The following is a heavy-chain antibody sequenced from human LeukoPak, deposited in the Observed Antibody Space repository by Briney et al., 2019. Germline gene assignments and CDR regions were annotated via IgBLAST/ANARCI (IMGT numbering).Heavy chain of an antibody. Sequence: GGSLRLSCAASGFTFSSYSMNWVRQAPGKGLEWVSSISSSSSYIYYADSVKGRFTISRDNAKNSLYLQMNSLRAEDTAVYYCARDSAGLFSYYFDYWGQGTLVTVSS. D-gene: IGHD2-21*01. J-gene: IGHJ4*02. CDR2: ISSSSSYI. V-gene: IGHV3-21*01. CDR3: ARDSAGLFSYYFDY. CDR1: GFTFSSYS.